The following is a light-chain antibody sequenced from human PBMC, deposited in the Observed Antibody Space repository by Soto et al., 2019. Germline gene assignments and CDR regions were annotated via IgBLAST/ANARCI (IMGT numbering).Light chain of an antibody. V-gene: IGKV1-39*01. Sequence: DIQMTQSPFSLSASVGDRVTITCRASQSISSYLNWYQQKPGKAPKLLIYAASSLQSGVPSRFSGSGSGTDFTLSISSLQPEDVATYYCQKYNSAPWTFGQGTKVDIK. CDR3: QKYNSAPWT. J-gene: IGKJ1*01. CDR2: AAS. CDR1: QSISSY.